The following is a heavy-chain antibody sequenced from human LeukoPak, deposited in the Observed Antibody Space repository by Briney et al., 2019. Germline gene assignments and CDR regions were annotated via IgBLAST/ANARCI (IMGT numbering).Heavy chain of an antibody. Sequence: SGPTLVNPTQTLTLTCSFSGFSLSTSGVGVGWIRQPPGKALEWLALIYWNDDKLYSPSLKSRLTITKDTSKNQVVLTLANMDPVDTATYYCAHRIAPGGAFDYWGQGALVTVSS. CDR1: GFSLSTSGVG. V-gene: IGHV2-5*01. CDR2: IYWNDDK. J-gene: IGHJ4*02. D-gene: IGHD6-13*01. CDR3: AHRIAPGGAFDY.